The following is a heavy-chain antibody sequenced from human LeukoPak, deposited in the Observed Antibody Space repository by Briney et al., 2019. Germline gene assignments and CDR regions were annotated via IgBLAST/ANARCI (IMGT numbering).Heavy chain of an antibody. Sequence: SETLSLTCTVSGGSISSSSYYWGWIRQPPGKGLEWIGSIYYSGSTYYNPSLKSRVTISVDTSKNQFSLKLSSVTAADTAVYYCARLCEQQLNQNWFDPWGQGTLVTVSS. CDR3: ARLCEQQLNQNWFDP. V-gene: IGHV4-39*01. J-gene: IGHJ5*02. D-gene: IGHD6-13*01. CDR2: IYYSGST. CDR1: GGSISSSSYY.